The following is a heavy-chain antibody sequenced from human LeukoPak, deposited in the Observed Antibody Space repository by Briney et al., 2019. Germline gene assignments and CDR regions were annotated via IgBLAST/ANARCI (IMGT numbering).Heavy chain of an antibody. J-gene: IGHJ4*02. CDR3: ARDLGPNTYYDYVWGSYRPGNFDY. D-gene: IGHD3-16*02. Sequence: SVKVSCKASGYTFTSYAISWVRQAPGQGLEWMGRIIPILGIANYAQKFQGRVTITADKSTSTAYMELSSLRSEDTAVYYCARDLGPNTYYDYVWGSYRPGNFDYWGQGTLVTVSS. CDR2: IIPILGIA. CDR1: GYTFTSYA. V-gene: IGHV1-69*04.